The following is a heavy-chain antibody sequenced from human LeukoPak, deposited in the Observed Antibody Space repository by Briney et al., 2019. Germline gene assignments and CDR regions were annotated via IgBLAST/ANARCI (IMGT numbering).Heavy chain of an antibody. CDR2: ISPNSGGT. CDR1: GYTFIGYY. D-gene: IGHD7-27*01. J-gene: IGHJ3*02. V-gene: IGHV1-2*02. Sequence: ASVRVSCKAPGYTFIGYYIHWVRQAPGQGLEWMGWISPNSGGTNYAQKFQGRVTMTRDTSISTAYMELSRLRYDDTAVYYCGNGDGVETHHAFDIWGQGTMVTVSS. CDR3: GNGDGVETHHAFDI.